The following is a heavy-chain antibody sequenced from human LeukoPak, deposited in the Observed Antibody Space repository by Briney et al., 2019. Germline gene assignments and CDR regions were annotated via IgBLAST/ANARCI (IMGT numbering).Heavy chain of an antibody. CDR2: IIPILGIA. CDR1: GGTFSSYA. CDR3: ARVAQDYYGSGSPTYYGMDV. D-gene: IGHD3-10*01. Sequence: ASVKVSCKASGGTFSSYAISWVRQAPGQGLEWMGRIIPILGIANYAQKFQGRVTITADKSTSTAYMELSSLRSEDTAVYYCARVAQDYYGSGSPTYYGMDVRGQGTTVTVSS. V-gene: IGHV1-69*04. J-gene: IGHJ6*02.